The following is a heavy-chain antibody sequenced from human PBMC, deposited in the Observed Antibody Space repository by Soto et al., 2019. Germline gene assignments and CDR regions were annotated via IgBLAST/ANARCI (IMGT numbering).Heavy chain of an antibody. J-gene: IGHJ4*02. D-gene: IGHD3-22*01. Sequence: QMHLVQSAAEVKKTGSTVTISCEASEYTFTYLHLHWVRQAPGQGLEWLGWITIFNGNTNYAQKFQDRVVISRDTSLSTVYMTLSGLKSEDTAIYYCARSPLDSSNEIYFDSWGQGTLVTVSS. CDR2: ITIFNGNT. CDR3: ARSPLDSSNEIYFDS. V-gene: IGHV1-45*02. CDR1: EYTFTYLH.